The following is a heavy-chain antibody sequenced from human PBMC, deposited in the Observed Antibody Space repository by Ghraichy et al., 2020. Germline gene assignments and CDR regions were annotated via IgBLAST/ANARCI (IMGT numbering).Heavy chain of an antibody. CDR1: GSSVGSHY. J-gene: IGHJ4*02. Sequence: SETLSLTCTVSGSSVGSHYWSWIRQPPGKGLECIGDMSYIGSTNYNPSLKSRLTISLDTSKNQFSLRLTSVTAADTAVYYCARSLSGLDSGDSWGQGILVTGSS. V-gene: IGHV4-59*02. D-gene: IGHD5-12*01. CDR3: ARSLSGLDSGDS. CDR2: MSYIGST.